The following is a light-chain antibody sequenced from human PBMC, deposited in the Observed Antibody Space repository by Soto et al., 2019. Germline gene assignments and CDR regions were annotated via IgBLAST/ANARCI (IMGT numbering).Light chain of an antibody. CDR2: DAS. Sequence: EIVLTQSPATLSLSPGERATLSCRASRSVTSYLAWYQQKPGQAPRLLIYDASNRATGIPARFSGSGSGTDFTLTINSLEPEDFAVYYCQQRSNWPLTFGGGTKVDI. J-gene: IGKJ4*01. CDR3: QQRSNWPLT. V-gene: IGKV3-11*01. CDR1: RSVTSY.